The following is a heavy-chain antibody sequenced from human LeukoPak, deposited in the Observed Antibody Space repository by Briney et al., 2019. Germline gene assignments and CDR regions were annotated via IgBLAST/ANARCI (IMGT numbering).Heavy chain of an antibody. D-gene: IGHD6-19*01. CDR2: IFGSGGST. Sequence: GGSLRLSCAASGFTFSSYAMYWVRQAPGKGLEWVSGIFGSGGSTHYADSVKGRFTISRDNSKNTVYLQMNSLRAEDTAVYYWAKTATGYSSGRFPGWPVDYWGQGTLVTVSS. CDR3: AKTATGYSSGRFPGWPVDY. CDR1: GFTFSSYA. J-gene: IGHJ4*02. V-gene: IGHV3-23*01.